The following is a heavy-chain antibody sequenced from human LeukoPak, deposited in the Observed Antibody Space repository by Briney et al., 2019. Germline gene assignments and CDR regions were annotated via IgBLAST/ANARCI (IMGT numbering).Heavy chain of an antibody. Sequence: GGSLRLSCAASGFTFSSYAMSWVRQAPGKGLEWVSAISGSGGSTYYADSVKGRFTISRDNSKDSLYLQMNSLRTEDTALYYCVKDRPGSFHYWGQGTLVTVSS. CDR2: ISGSGGST. V-gene: IGHV3-23*01. D-gene: IGHD2-15*01. CDR1: GFTFSSYA. CDR3: VKDRPGSFHY. J-gene: IGHJ4*02.